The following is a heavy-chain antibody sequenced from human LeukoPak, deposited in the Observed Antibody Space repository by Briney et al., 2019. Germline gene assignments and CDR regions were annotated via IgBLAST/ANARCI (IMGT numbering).Heavy chain of an antibody. CDR2: MRSDGSDI. J-gene: IGHJ4*02. CDR3: ARDDYYFASEN. CDR1: GFSFISYA. Sequence: GGSLRLSCAASGFSFISYAMLWFRQAPGKGLEWVAFMRSDGSDIFYAESLKGRFTISRDNAKNTLFLRMNSLRAEDTAVYYCARDDYYFASENWGQGALVTVSS. V-gene: IGHV3-30*02. D-gene: IGHD2/OR15-2a*01.